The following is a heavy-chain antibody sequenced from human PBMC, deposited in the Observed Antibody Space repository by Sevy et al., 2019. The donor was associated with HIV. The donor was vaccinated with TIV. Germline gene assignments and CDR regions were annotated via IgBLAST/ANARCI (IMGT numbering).Heavy chain of an antibody. CDR3: ARYYYASSGIDY. D-gene: IGHD3-22*01. CDR2: INSDGSST. V-gene: IGHV3-74*01. Sequence: GGSLRLSCTASGFTFSRYWMHWVRQAPGKGLVWVSRINSDGSSTSYADSVKGRFTISRDNAKNTLYLQMNSLRAEDTAVYYCARYYYASSGIDYWGQGTLVTVS. CDR1: GFTFSRYW. J-gene: IGHJ4*02.